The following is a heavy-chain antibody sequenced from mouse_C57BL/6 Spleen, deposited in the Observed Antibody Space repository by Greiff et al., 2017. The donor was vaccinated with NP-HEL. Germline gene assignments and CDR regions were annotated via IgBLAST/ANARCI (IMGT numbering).Heavy chain of an antibody. J-gene: IGHJ2*01. V-gene: IGHV5-4*01. CDR2: ISDGGSYT. CDR3: ARDRAYYCDYDDVYFDD. Sequence: DVHLVESGGGLVKPGGSLKLSCAASGFTFSSYAMSWVRQTPEKRLEWVATISDGGSYTYYPDNVKGRFTISRYNAKNNLYLQISHLKSEDTAMYYCARDRAYYCDYDDVYFDDWGQGTTLTVSS. D-gene: IGHD2-4*01. CDR1: GFTFSSYA.